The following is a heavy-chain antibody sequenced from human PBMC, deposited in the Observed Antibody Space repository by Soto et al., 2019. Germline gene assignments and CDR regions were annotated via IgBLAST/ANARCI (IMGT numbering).Heavy chain of an antibody. CDR1: GGSFSGYY. CDR3: ARVHCSSTSSTDSSSCPFDY. CDR2: INHSGST. J-gene: IGHJ4*02. Sequence: QVQLQQWGAGLLKPSETLSLTCAVYGGSFSGYYWSWIRQPPGKGLEWIGEINHSGSTNYNPSLKSRVTISVDTSKNQSSLKLSSVTAADTAVYYCARVHCSSTSSTDSSSCPFDYWGQGTLVTVSS. V-gene: IGHV4-34*01. D-gene: IGHD2-2*01.